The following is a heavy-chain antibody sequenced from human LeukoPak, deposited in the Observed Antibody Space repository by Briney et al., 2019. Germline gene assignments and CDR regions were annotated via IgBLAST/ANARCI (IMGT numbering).Heavy chain of an antibody. CDR1: GFTFSDYS. Sequence: GGSLRLSCAASGFTFSDYSMNWVRQAPGKGLEWVSYFSGSSSTIYYADSVKGRFTISRDNAENSLYLQMNSLRAEDTAVYYCARGSGDFDYWGQGTLVTVSS. D-gene: IGHD3-10*01. J-gene: IGHJ4*02. CDR2: FSGSSSTI. V-gene: IGHV3-48*04. CDR3: ARGSGDFDY.